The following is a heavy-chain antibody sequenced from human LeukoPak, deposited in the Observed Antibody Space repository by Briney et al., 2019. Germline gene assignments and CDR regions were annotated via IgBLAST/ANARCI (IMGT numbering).Heavy chain of an antibody. Sequence: ASVKVSCKASGYTFTSYYMHWVRQALGQGLEWMGIINPSGGSTSYAQKFQGRVTMTRDTSTSTVYMELSSLRSEDTAVYYCARDIIVVGATYGPDYWGQGTLVTVSS. CDR2: INPSGGST. J-gene: IGHJ4*02. V-gene: IGHV1-46*01. CDR3: ARDIIVVGATYGPDY. CDR1: GYTFTSYY. D-gene: IGHD1-26*01.